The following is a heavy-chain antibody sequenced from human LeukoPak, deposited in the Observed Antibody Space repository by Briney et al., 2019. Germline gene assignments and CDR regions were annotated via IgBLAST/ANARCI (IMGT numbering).Heavy chain of an antibody. J-gene: IGHJ4*02. V-gene: IGHV3-74*01. CDR3: VRNLDFWGDSEDY. Sequence: GGTLRLSCAASGFTFSSYWMHWVRQAPGKGLVWVSRINSDGSTTTYADSVKGRFTISRDNAKNTLYLQMNSLRAEDTAVYYCVRNLDFWGDSEDYWGQGTLVTVSS. CDR1: GFTFSSYW. CDR2: INSDGSTT. D-gene: IGHD3-3*01.